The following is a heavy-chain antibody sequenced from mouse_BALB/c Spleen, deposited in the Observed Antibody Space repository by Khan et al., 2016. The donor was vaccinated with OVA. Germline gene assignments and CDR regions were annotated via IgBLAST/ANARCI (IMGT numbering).Heavy chain of an antibody. V-gene: IGHV14-3*02. D-gene: IGHD4-1*01. J-gene: IGHJ2*01. Sequence: EVQLQESGAELVKPGASVKLSCTASGFNIKDTHMPWVKQRPEQGLEWIGRIDPANDNSKYDPRFQGKATITADTSSNTAYLHLSSLTSEDTAVYYCAPAGTGDYFDYWGQGTTLTVSS. CDR2: IDPANDNS. CDR3: APAGTGDYFDY. CDR1: GFNIKDTH.